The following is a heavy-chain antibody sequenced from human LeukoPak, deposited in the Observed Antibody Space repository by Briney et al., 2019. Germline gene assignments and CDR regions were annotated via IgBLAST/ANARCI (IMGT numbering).Heavy chain of an antibody. CDR2: VHDSGST. CDR1: GASTSHFY. J-gene: IGHJ3*02. D-gene: IGHD5-12*01. Sequence: PSETLSLTCTVSGASTSHFYWNWIRQPPGKGLEWIGYVHDSGSTKHNPSLKSRVSISIDTSKNQVSLQLTSVTAADTAIYYCARSAEWLRNAFDIWGQGTVVSVSS. CDR3: ARSAEWLRNAFDI. V-gene: IGHV4-59*01.